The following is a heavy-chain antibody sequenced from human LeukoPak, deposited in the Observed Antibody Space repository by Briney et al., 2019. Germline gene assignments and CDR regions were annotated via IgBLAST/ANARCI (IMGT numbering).Heavy chain of an antibody. CDR2: IYTSGST. V-gene: IGHV4-4*07. CDR3: AREFYCSSTSCPMGYYYYMDV. Sequence: SETLSLTCTVSGGSISSYYWSWIRQPAGKGLEWIGRIYTSGSTNYNPSLKSRVTMSVDTSKNQFSLKLSSVTAADTAVYYCAREFYCSSTSCPMGYYYYMDVWGKGTTVTVSS. D-gene: IGHD2-2*01. CDR1: GGSISSYY. J-gene: IGHJ6*03.